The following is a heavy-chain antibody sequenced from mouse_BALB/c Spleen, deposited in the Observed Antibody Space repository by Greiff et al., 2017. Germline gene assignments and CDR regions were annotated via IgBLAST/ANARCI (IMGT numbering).Heavy chain of an antibody. Sequence: EVKLVESGPGLVKPSQSLSLTCTVTGYSITSDYAWNWIRQFPGNKLEWMGYISYSGSTSYNPSLKSRISITRDTSKNQFFLQLNSVTTEDTATYYCARGAKGNYFDYWGQGTTLTVSS. CDR3: ARGAKGNYFDY. CDR1: GYSITSDYA. CDR2: ISYSGST. V-gene: IGHV3-2*02. J-gene: IGHJ2*01.